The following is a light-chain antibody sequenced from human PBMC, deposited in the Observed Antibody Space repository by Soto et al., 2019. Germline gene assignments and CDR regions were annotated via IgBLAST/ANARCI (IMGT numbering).Light chain of an antibody. J-gene: IGLJ1*01. V-gene: IGLV1-44*01. CDR1: SSNIGSNN. CDR2: TAG. Sequence: QSVLTQPLSASASPGQRVTISCSGGSSNIGSNNVAWYQHLPGTAPPRLIFTAGQRHSGVPGRFSGSKSGTSTSLGISGLQSEDEGDYYCSAWDNSLNGYVFGPGTKLTVL. CDR3: SAWDNSLNGYV.